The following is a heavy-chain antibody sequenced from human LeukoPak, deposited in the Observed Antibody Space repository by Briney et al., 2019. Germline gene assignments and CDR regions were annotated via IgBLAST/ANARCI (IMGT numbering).Heavy chain of an antibody. Sequence: GGSLRLPCAASGFTFSSYSVKWVRQAPGKGLEWVSYISSSSTIYYADSVKGRFTISRDNAKNSLYLQMNSLRAEDTAVYYCARDFSPRDAFDIWGQGTMVTVSS. V-gene: IGHV3-48*04. CDR2: ISSSSTI. CDR3: ARDFSPRDAFDI. CDR1: GFTFSSYS. J-gene: IGHJ3*02.